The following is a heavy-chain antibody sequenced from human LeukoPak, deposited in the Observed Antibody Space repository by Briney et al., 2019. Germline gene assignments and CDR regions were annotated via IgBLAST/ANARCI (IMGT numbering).Heavy chain of an antibody. CDR1: GGSISSGSYY. Sequence: PSQTLSLTCTVSGGSISSGSYYWGWIRQPPGKGLEWIGSIYYSGSTYYNPSLKSRVTISVDTSKNQFSLKLSSVTAADTAVYYCARHESRDWAPGNFDYWGQGTLVTVSS. CDR3: ARHESRDWAPGNFDY. CDR2: IYYSGST. V-gene: IGHV4-39*01. J-gene: IGHJ4*02. D-gene: IGHD3-9*01.